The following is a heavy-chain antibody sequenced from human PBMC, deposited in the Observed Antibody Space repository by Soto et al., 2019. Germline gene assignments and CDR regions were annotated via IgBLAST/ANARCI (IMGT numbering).Heavy chain of an antibody. Sequence: GESLKISCQASGYSFSSSWIGWVRQMPGKGLEWMGIIDPNDSQTIYSPSFQGQVTISADKSIDTAYLQWSSLKTSDTAMYYCARHAGNSWRGDYFDYWGQGALVTVSS. D-gene: IGHD6-13*01. V-gene: IGHV5-51*01. CDR2: IDPNDSQT. CDR3: ARHAGNSWRGDYFDY. CDR1: GYSFSSSW. J-gene: IGHJ4*02.